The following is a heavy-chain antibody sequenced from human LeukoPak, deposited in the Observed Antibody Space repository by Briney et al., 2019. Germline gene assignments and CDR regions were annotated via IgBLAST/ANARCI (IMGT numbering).Heavy chain of an antibody. D-gene: IGHD2-2*01. Sequence: VASVKVSCKASGYTFTSYGISWVRQAPGQGLEWMGWISAYNGNTNYAQKLQGRVTMTTDTSTSTAYMELRSLRSDDTAVYYCAREPDQRYCSSTSCYRIYYYYMDVWGKGTTVTVSS. J-gene: IGHJ6*03. CDR3: AREPDQRYCSSTSCYRIYYYYMDV. CDR1: GYTFTSYG. CDR2: ISAYNGNT. V-gene: IGHV1-18*01.